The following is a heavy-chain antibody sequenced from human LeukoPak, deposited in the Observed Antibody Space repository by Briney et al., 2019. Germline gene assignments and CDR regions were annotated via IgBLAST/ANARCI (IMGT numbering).Heavy chain of an antibody. CDR1: GGSITTGIYY. J-gene: IGHJ4*02. CDR2: IYYSGIT. V-gene: IGHV4-39*01. Sequence: KPSQTLSLTCPVSGGSITTGIYYCGWLRQPPGKGLEWIGNIYYSGITHYNPSFESRLTISVDTSKNQFSLKLSSVTAADTAVYYCVRHGSGYTSSWYCPLDYWGQGTLVTVSS. D-gene: IGHD6-13*01. CDR3: VRHGSGYTSSWYCPLDY.